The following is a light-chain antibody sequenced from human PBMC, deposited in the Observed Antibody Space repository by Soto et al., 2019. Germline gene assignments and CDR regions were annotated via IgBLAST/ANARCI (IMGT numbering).Light chain of an antibody. CDR1: QSINSN. J-gene: IGKJ3*01. CDR3: QQYYDWPPFT. CDR2: AAS. Sequence: EIVMTQSPATLSVSPGERATLSCRASQSINSNVAWYQQKPGQAPRLLIYAASTRATGIPGRFSGSGSGTEFTLTISSLQSEDFAVYYCQQYYDWPPFTFDPGTKVDIK. V-gene: IGKV3-15*01.